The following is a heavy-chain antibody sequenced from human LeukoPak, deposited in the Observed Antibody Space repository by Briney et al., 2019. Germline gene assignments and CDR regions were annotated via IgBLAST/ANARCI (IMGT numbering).Heavy chain of an antibody. CDR3: ARGTSMVRGVWDDAFDI. Sequence: SETLSLTCTVSGGSISSFYWSWIRQPPGKGLEWIGYISNTGSTNYIPSLKSRVTISVDTSRNQFSLKLSSVTAADTAIFYCARGTSMVRGVWDDAFDIWGQGTMVTVSS. V-gene: IGHV4-59*01. J-gene: IGHJ3*02. D-gene: IGHD3-10*01. CDR1: GGSISSFY. CDR2: ISNTGST.